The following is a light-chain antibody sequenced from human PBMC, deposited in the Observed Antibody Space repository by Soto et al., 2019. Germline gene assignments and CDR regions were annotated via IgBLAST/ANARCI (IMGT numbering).Light chain of an antibody. CDR1: QSVASN. CDR2: GAS. J-gene: IGKJ2*02. Sequence: EIVMTQSPASLSVSPGDGATLSCRASQSVASNVAWYQQKPGQGPRLLIHGASTRAVGVPARFSGSGSGTDFTLTISSLQSEDFATYYCQQYNNYPCTFGQGTKLEIK. CDR3: QQYNNYPCT. V-gene: IGKV3-15*01.